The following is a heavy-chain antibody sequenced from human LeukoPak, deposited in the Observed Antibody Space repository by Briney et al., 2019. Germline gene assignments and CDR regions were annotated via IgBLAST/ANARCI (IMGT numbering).Heavy chain of an antibody. V-gene: IGHV4-34*01. J-gene: IGHJ4*02. CDR2: INHSGST. Sequence: PSETLSLTCAVYGGSFSGYYWSWIRQPPGKGLEWIGEINHSGSTNYNPSLKSRVTISVDTSKNQFSLKLSSVTAADTAVYYCARVGYLNCSGGSCYGTCDYWGQGTLVTVSS. D-gene: IGHD2-15*01. CDR3: ARVGYLNCSGGSCYGTCDY. CDR1: GGSFSGYY.